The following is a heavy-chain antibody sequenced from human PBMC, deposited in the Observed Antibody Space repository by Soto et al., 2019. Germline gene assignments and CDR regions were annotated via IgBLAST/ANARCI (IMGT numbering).Heavy chain of an antibody. D-gene: IGHD6-6*01. J-gene: IGHJ3*02. CDR3: ATWQLAGVFDAFDI. V-gene: IGHV3-33*01. CDR1: GFTFSSYG. Sequence: PGGSLRLSCAASGFTFSSYGMHWVRQAPGKGLEWVAVIWYDGSNKYYADSVKGRFTISRDNSKNTLYLQMNSLRAEDTAVYYCATWQLAGVFDAFDIWGQGTMVTVSS. CDR2: IWYDGSNK.